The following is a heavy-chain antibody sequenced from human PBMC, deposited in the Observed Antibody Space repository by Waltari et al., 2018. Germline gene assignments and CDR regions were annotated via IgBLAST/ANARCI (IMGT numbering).Heavy chain of an antibody. CDR3: ARGLGYCSGGSCYSPHRRAFDY. Sequence: LSCAASGFTFSSYSMNWVRQAPGKGLEWVSYISSSSSTIYYADSVKGRFTISRDNAKNSLYLQMNSLRAEDTAVYYCARGLGYCSGGSCYSPHRRAFDYWGQGTLVTVSS. D-gene: IGHD2-15*01. J-gene: IGHJ4*02. CDR2: ISSSSSTI. CDR1: GFTFSSYS. V-gene: IGHV3-48*01.